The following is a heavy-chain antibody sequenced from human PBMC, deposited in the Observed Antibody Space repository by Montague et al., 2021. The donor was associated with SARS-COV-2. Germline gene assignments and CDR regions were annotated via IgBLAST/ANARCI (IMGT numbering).Heavy chain of an antibody. V-gene: IGHV4-34*01. J-gene: IGHJ6*02. CDR3: ARDQTGLAWIWYGMDV. D-gene: IGHD3-3*01. CDR2: IDHSGNT. Sequence: SETLSLTCAVYGGSISTYYWTGIRQSPGKGLEWIGYIDHSGNTNYNPSLKSRVAISVDTSSSQFSLYLTSVTAADAAVYYCARDQTGLAWIWYGMDVWGQGTTVTVSS. CDR1: GGSISTYY.